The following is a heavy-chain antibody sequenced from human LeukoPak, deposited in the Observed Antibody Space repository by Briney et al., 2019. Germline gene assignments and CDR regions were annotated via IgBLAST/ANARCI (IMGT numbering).Heavy chain of an antibody. CDR3: ARGVAVAGTDYFDY. CDR1: GGSFSGYY. Sequence: SETLSLTCAVYGGSFSGYYWSWIRQPPGKGLEWIGEINHSGSTNYNPSLKSRVTISVDTSKSQFSLKLSSVTAADTAVYYCARGVAVAGTDYFDYWGQGTLVTVSS. V-gene: IGHV4-34*01. CDR2: INHSGST. D-gene: IGHD6-19*01. J-gene: IGHJ4*02.